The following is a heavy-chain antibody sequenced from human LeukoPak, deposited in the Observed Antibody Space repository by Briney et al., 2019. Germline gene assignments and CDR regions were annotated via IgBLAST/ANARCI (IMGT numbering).Heavy chain of an antibody. V-gene: IGHV6-1*01. CDR2: TYYRSTWYN. CDR3: ASRLTQYDPLVP. CDR1: GDSVSSNSVT. Sequence: SQTLSLTCAISGDSVSSNSVTWNWIRQSPSRGLEWLGRTYYRSTWYNDYAVSVRGRITVNPDTSKNQFSLHLNSVTPEDTAVSYPASRLTQYDPLVPWGHGILVTVSS. J-gene: IGHJ5*02. D-gene: IGHD1-1*01.